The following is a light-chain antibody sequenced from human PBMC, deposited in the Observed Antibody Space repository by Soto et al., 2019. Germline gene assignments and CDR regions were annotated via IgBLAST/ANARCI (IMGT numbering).Light chain of an antibody. CDR3: QQYGSSPPYT. CDR1: QSVSNNY. V-gene: IGKV3-20*01. Sequence: EVVLTQSPGTLSLSPGERATLSCRASQSVSNNYFAWYQQKPGQAPRLLIFGSSDRATGIPDRFSGSGSGTDFTLTSSRLEPEDFEAYCCQQYGSSPPYTFGQGTKLEIK. J-gene: IGKJ2*01. CDR2: GSS.